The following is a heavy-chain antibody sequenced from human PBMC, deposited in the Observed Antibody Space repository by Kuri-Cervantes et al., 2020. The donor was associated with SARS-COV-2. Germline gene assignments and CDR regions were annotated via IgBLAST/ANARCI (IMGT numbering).Heavy chain of an antibody. CDR1: GFTFSSYA. J-gene: IGHJ4*02. D-gene: IGHD1-14*01. V-gene: IGHV3-23*01. CDR3: ARGEPDY. Sequence: ETLSLTCAASGFTFSSYAMSWVRQAPGKGLEWVSAISGSGGSTYYADSVKGRFTISRDNAKNSLYLQMNSLRAEDTAVYYCARGEPDYWGQGTLVTVSS. CDR2: ISGSGGST.